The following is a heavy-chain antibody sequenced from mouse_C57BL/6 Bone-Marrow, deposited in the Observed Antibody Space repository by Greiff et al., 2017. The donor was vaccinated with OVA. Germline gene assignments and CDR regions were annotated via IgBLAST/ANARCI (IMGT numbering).Heavy chain of an antibody. D-gene: IGHD2-3*01. CDR1: GYTFTDHY. V-gene: IGHV1-76*01. J-gene: IGHJ2*01. Sequence: QVQLKESGAEVVRPGASVKLSCKASGYTFTDHYINWVKQRPGQGLEWIARIYPGSGNTYYNEKFKGKATLTAEKSSNTAYMQRSSLTSEDSAVYFCARDDGYFFVYWGQGTTLTVSS. CDR3: ARDDGYFFVY. CDR2: IYPGSGNT.